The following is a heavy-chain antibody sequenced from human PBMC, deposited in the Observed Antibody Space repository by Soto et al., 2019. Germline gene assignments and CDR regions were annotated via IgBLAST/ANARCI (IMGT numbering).Heavy chain of an antibody. J-gene: IGHJ4*02. D-gene: IGHD2-8*01. CDR3: ARRGTYQWGHFDY. CDR2: ISGSGDEI. V-gene: IGHV3-23*01. Sequence: EVQLLESGGGLVQPGGSMRLSCAASGFIFRNQAMCWVRQGRGKGLEFVSCISGSGDEIFFLDSVKGRFAISRDNSENTLFLQMSSLRAEATAVYYWARRGTYQWGHFDYWGQGVQVTVSS. CDR1: GFIFRNQA.